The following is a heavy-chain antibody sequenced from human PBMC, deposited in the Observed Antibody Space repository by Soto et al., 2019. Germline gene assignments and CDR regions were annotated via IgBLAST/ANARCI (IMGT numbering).Heavy chain of an antibody. CDR2: IKQDGGEK. Sequence: EVQLVESGGGLVQPGGSLRLSCAASGFTFSSYWMSWVRQAPGKGLEWVANIKQDGGEKYYADSVKGRFTISRDNAENSLYLQMNSPRAEDTAVYYCARGDPYCGGGTCHPHWFDPWGQGTLVTVSS. V-gene: IGHV3-7*01. D-gene: IGHD2-15*01. CDR3: ARGDPYCGGGTCHPHWFDP. J-gene: IGHJ5*02. CDR1: GFTFSSYW.